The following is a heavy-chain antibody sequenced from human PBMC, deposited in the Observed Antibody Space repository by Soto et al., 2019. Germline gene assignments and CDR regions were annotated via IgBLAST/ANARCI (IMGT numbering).Heavy chain of an antibody. D-gene: IGHD3-22*01. CDR2: ISGSGGST. Sequence: GSLRLSCAASGFTFSSYAMSWVRQAPGKGLEWVSAISGSGGSTYYADSVKGRFTISRDNSKNTLYLQMNSLRAEDTAVYYCARPNYYDSSGYSDYWGQGTLVTVSS. J-gene: IGHJ4*02. V-gene: IGHV3-23*01. CDR1: GFTFSSYA. CDR3: ARPNYYDSSGYSDY.